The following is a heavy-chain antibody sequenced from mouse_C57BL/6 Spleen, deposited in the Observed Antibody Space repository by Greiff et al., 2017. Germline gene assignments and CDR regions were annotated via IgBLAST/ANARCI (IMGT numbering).Heavy chain of an antibody. CDR2: ISGGGGNT. CDR1: GFTFSSYT. V-gene: IGHV5-9*01. Sequence: DVKLVESGGGLVKPGGSLKLSCAASGFTFSSYTMSWVRQTPGKRLEWVATISGGGGNTYYPDSVKGRFTISRDNAKNTLYLQMSSLRSEDTALYYCARGGGYDGFAYWGQGTLVTVSA. CDR3: ARGGGYDGFAY. J-gene: IGHJ3*01. D-gene: IGHD2-2*01.